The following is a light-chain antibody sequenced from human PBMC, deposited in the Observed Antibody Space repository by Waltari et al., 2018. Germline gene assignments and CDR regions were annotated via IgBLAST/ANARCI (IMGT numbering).Light chain of an antibody. J-gene: IGLJ1*01. Sequence: QAAPTQPPSVSGSPGQSVTISCTGTSSDIGYYNAVSWYQQHPGKAPKLMCYEVSKRPVGVSDRFSGHKSGNTASLTISGLQAEDEADYYCSSYAGSNTYIFGAGTRLTVL. CDR1: SSDIGYYNA. CDR3: SSYAGSNTYI. V-gene: IGLV2-11*01. CDR2: EVS.